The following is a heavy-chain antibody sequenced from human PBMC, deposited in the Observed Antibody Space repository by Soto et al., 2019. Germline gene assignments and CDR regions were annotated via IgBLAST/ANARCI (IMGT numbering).Heavy chain of an antibody. D-gene: IGHD3-3*01. CDR3: ANRFTRYYDFWSGYYDYYYYYYMDV. Sequence: EVQLLESGGGLVQPGGFLRLSCAASGFTFSSYAMSWVRQAPGKGLEWVSAISGSGGSTYYADSVKGRFTISRDNSKNTLYLQMNSLRDEDTAVYYCANRFTRYYDFWSGYYDYYYYYYMDVWGKGTTVTVSS. J-gene: IGHJ6*03. CDR1: GFTFSSYA. CDR2: ISGSGGST. V-gene: IGHV3-23*01.